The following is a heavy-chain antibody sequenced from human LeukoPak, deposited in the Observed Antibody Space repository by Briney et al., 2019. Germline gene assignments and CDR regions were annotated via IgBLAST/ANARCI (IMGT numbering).Heavy chain of an antibody. CDR1: GGTFSDYA. CDR3: AGIPVFGVVLHQEPV. CDR2: FIPILGTA. J-gene: IGHJ6*04. V-gene: IGHV1-69*10. D-gene: IGHD3-3*01. Sequence: SVKVSCKASGGTFSDYALNWVRQAPGQGLEWMGVFIPILGTANSTQKFQDRVTITADISTNTAYMELSSLGSEDTAVYFCAGIPVFGVVLHQEPVWGKGTTVTVSS.